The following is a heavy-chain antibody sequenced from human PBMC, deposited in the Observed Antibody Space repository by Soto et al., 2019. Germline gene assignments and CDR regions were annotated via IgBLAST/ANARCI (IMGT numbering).Heavy chain of an antibody. D-gene: IGHD6-13*01. CDR3: ACHGRSSSFDH. J-gene: IGHJ5*02. CDR1: GFTFSSYW. Sequence: GGSLRLSCAASGFTFSSYWMSWVRQAPGKGPEWVANITQDGSETYYVGSVKGRFTMSRADAKNSLYLQVNSLRAEDTAVYYFACHGRSSSFDHWGQGTLVTVSS. CDR2: ITQDGSET. V-gene: IGHV3-7*03.